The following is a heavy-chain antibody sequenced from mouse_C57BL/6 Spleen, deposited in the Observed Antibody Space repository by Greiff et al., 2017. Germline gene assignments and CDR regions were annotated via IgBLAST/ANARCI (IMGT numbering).Heavy chain of an antibody. Sequence: EVKLEESGPGLVKPSQSLSLTCSVTGYSITSGYYWNWIRQFPGNKLEWMGYISYDGSNNYNPSLKNRISITRDTSKNQFFLKLNSVTTEVTATYYCARDYYGSPGLRFAYWGQGTLVTVSA. J-gene: IGHJ3*01. V-gene: IGHV3-6*01. CDR2: ISYDGSN. CDR1: GYSITSGYY. D-gene: IGHD1-1*01. CDR3: ARDYYGSPGLRFAY.